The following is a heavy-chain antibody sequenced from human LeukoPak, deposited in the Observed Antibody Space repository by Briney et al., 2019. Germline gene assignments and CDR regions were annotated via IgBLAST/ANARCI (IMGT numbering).Heavy chain of an antibody. J-gene: IGHJ4*02. CDR3: VRGIDTTGYFNY. CDR1: GYTFSTYP. CDR2: INTNTGSP. D-gene: IGHD3-22*01. V-gene: IGHV7-4-1*02. Sequence: ASVKVSSKASGYTFSTYPMNWVRQAPGQGLEWMGWINTNTGSPTYAQGLTGRFVFSLDTSVSTAFLQINSLKAEDTALYCCVRGIDTTGYFNYWGQGTLVTVSS.